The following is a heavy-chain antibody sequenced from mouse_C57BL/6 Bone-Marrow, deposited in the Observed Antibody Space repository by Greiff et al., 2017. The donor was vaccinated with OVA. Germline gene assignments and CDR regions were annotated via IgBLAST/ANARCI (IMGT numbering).Heavy chain of an antibody. CDR2: IYPGDGDT. Sequence: VQLQQSGPELVKPGASVKISCKASGYAFSSSWMNWVKQRPGKGLEWIGRIYPGDGDTNYNGKFKGKATLTADKSSSTAYMQLSSLTSEDSAVYFCARYGYDRGYYFDYWGQGTTLTVSS. CDR3: ARYGYDRGYYFDY. CDR1: GYAFSSSW. V-gene: IGHV1-82*01. J-gene: IGHJ2*01. D-gene: IGHD2-2*01.